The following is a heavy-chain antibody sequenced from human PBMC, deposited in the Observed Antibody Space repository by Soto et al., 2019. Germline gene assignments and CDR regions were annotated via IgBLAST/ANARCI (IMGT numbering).Heavy chain of an antibody. Sequence: SETLSLTCTVSGGSISSYYWSWIRQPPGKGLEWIGYIYYSGSTNYNPSLKSRVTISVDTSKNQFSLKLSSVTAADTAVYYCARHIYGDTESWFDPWGQGTLVTVSS. V-gene: IGHV4-59*08. D-gene: IGHD4-17*01. CDR1: GGSISSYY. CDR3: ARHIYGDTESWFDP. J-gene: IGHJ5*02. CDR2: IYYSGST.